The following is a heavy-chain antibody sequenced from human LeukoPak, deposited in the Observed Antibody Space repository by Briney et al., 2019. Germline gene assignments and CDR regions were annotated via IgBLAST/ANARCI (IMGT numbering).Heavy chain of an antibody. CDR3: ARVKRKNWNCGAFDI. D-gene: IGHD1-7*01. CDR2: IYHSGST. V-gene: IGHV4-30-2*01. Sequence: KASETLSLTCTVSGYSISSGGHYWSWIRQPPGKGLKWIGYIYHSGSTNYNPSLKSRVTISVDRSMDQFSLKLSSVTAADTAVYYCARVKRKNWNCGAFDIWGQGTMVTVSS. CDR1: GYSISSGGHY. J-gene: IGHJ3*02.